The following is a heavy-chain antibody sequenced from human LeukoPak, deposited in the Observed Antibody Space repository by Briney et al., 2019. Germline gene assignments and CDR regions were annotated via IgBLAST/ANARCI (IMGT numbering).Heavy chain of an antibody. CDR3: ARDRGGYSYGLGNNWFDP. CDR1: GYTFTGYY. J-gene: IGHJ5*02. CDR2: INPISGGT. V-gene: IGHV1-2*02. D-gene: IGHD5-18*01. Sequence: SVKVSCKASGYTFTGYYMHWVRQAPARGLEWMGWINPISGGTNYAQKFQGRVTMTRDTSISTAYMELSRLRSDDTAVYYCARDRGGYSYGLGNNWFDPWGQGTLVTVSS.